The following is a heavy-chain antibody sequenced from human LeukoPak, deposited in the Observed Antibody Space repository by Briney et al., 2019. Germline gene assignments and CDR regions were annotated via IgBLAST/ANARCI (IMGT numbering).Heavy chain of an antibody. V-gene: IGHV3-30-3*01. J-gene: IGHJ4*02. Sequence: ESGGSLRLSCAASGFTFSSYAMHWVRQSPGKGLEWVAVISYDGSNKYYADSVKGRFTISRDNSKNTLYLQMNSLRAEDTAVYYCARDGTDYYDSSGYFGYWGQGTLVTVS. CDR2: ISYDGSNK. CDR1: GFTFSSYA. D-gene: IGHD3-22*01. CDR3: ARDGTDYYDSSGYFGY.